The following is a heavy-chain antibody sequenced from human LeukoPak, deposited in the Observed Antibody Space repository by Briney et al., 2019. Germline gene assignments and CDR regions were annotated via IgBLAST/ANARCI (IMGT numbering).Heavy chain of an antibody. CDR3: ARGGEGYNGPGFN. Sequence: GGSLRLSCAASGFTFSSHWMHWVRQAPGKGRVWVSRMNTDGSSINYADSVKGRFTISRENAKNTLYLQMNSLRAEDTAVYYCARGGEGYNGPGFNWGQGPLVTVSS. J-gene: IGHJ4*02. CDR2: MNTDGSSI. V-gene: IGHV3-74*01. D-gene: IGHD5-12*01. CDR1: GFTFSSHW.